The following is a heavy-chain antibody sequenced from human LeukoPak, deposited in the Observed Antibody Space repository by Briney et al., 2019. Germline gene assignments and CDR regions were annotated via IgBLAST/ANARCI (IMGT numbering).Heavy chain of an antibody. J-gene: IGHJ4*02. CDR1: GFTFTNAW. CDR2: IKSKTDGGTT. D-gene: IGHD3-22*01. V-gene: IGHV3-15*07. CDR3: STTYYYDSSEGY. Sequence: GGSLRLSCAASGFTFTNAWMHWVRQAPGKGLEWVGRIKSKTDGGTTDYAAPVKGRFTISRDDSKNTLYLQMNSLKTKDTAVYYCSTTYYYDSSEGYWGQGTLVTVSS.